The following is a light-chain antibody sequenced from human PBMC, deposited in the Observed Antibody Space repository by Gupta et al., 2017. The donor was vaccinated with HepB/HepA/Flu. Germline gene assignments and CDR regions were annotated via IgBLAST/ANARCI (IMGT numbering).Light chain of an antibody. V-gene: IGLV1-44*01. CDR3: SSWDDSLNGPWV. J-gene: IGLJ3*02. CDR1: SSNIGSNA. Sequence: QSVLTPPPSASGTPGQRVVISCSGGSSNIGSNAVNWYQQLPGTAPKLLIYSNHHRPSGVPDRFSGSKSGTSASLAISGLQSEDEADYYCSSWDDSLNGPWVFGGGTKLTVL. CDR2: SNH.